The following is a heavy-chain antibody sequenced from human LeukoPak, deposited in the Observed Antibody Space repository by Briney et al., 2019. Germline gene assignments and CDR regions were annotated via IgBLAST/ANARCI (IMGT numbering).Heavy chain of an antibody. V-gene: IGHV3-23*01. D-gene: IGHD1-26*01. CDR3: AKDECNDGRGPGAPVSFDI. CDR2: ISGSGGGT. Sequence: GGSLRLSCVAYGFNYTCYAMIRLRQAPGKGLEWVSAISGSGGGTYYAGSVKGRFTISRDNSKNTLYLQMSSLRAEDTAVYYCAKDECNDGRGPGAPVSFDIWGQGTMVTVSS. CDR1: GFNYTCYA. J-gene: IGHJ3*02.